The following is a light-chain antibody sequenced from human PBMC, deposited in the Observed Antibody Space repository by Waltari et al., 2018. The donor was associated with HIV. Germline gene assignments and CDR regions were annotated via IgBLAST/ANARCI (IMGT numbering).Light chain of an antibody. CDR1: NSGNKS. CDR3: QVWDSGSDHPGV. J-gene: IGLJ1*01. V-gene: IGLV3-21*02. CDR2: DDS. Sequence: SYVLTQPPSVSVAPGQTARITCGGANSGNKSVHWDQQKPGQAPVLVVFDDSDRPSGIPERFSGSNSGNTATLTVSRVEAGDEADYYCQVWDSGSDHPGVFGTGTKVTVL.